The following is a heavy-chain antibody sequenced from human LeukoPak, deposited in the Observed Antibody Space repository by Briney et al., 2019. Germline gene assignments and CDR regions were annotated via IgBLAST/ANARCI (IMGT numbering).Heavy chain of an antibody. D-gene: IGHD6-13*01. Sequence: GGSLRLSCAASGFTFSSYSMNWVRQAPGKGLKWVSSISSSSSYIYYADSVKGRFTISRDNAKNSLYLQMNSLRAEDTAVYYCARGVDHHPHSSSWYPYFDYWGQGTLVTVSS. CDR3: ARGVDHHPHSSSWYPYFDY. J-gene: IGHJ4*02. CDR2: ISSSSSYI. V-gene: IGHV3-21*01. CDR1: GFTFSSYS.